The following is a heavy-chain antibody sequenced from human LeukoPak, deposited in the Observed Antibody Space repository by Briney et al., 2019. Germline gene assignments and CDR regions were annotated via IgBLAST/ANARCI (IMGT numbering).Heavy chain of an antibody. V-gene: IGHV4-59*01. D-gene: IGHD6-13*01. J-gene: IGHJ5*02. CDR1: GGSISSYY. CDR2: VYYSGST. CDR3: ASADISSWGLFDP. Sequence: SETLSLTCIVSGGSISSYYWSWIRQPPGKGLEWIGYVYYSGSTNYNPSLQSRVTISVDTSKNHFSLNLSSVTAADTAVYYCASADISSWGLFDPWGQGTLVTVSS.